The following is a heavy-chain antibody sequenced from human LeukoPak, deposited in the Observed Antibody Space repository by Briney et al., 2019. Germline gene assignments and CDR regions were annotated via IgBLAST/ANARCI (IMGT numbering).Heavy chain of an antibody. J-gene: IGHJ4*02. Sequence: ASVKVSCKASGYTFTSYDINWVRQATGQGLEWMGWMNPNSGNTGYAQKFQGRVTMTRNTSISTAYMELSSLRSEDTAVYYCARDSVPAASPDYWGQGTLVTVSS. CDR2: MNPNSGNT. CDR3: ARDSVPAASPDY. CDR1: GYTFTSYD. D-gene: IGHD2-2*01. V-gene: IGHV1-8*01.